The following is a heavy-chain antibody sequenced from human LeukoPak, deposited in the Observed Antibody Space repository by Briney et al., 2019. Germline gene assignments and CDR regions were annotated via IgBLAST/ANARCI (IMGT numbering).Heavy chain of an antibody. J-gene: IGHJ5*02. V-gene: IGHV4-59*01. D-gene: IGHD6-19*01. Sequence: PSETLSLTCTVSGGPISSYYWSWIRQPPGKGLEWIGYIYYSGSTNYNPSLKSRVTISVDTSKNQFSLKLSSVTAADTAVYYCARDYSSGWYDVGWFDPWGQGTLVAVSS. CDR1: GGPISSYY. CDR3: ARDYSSGWYDVGWFDP. CDR2: IYYSGST.